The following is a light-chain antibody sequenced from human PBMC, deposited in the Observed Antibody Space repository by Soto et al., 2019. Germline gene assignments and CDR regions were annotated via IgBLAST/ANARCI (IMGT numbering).Light chain of an antibody. CDR1: SSDVGAYNY. Sequence: QSALTQPASVSGSPGQSITISCTGTSSDVGAYNYVSWYQQHPGRAPKLMIYDVSNRPSGVSNRFSGSKSGNTASLTISGLQAEDEADYYCSSSTTSTTLEVFGGGTKLTVL. J-gene: IGLJ2*01. CDR3: SSSTTSTTLEV. V-gene: IGLV2-14*01. CDR2: DVS.